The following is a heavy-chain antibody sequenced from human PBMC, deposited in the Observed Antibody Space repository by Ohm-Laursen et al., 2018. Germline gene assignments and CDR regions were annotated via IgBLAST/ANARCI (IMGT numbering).Heavy chain of an antibody. CDR3: ARETIFGPSGGMDV. V-gene: IGHV4-61*08. D-gene: IGHD3-3*01. J-gene: IGHJ6*02. CDR2: IYYSGST. CDR1: GGSISSGGYY. Sequence: SETLSLTWTVSGGSISSGGYYWSWIRQHPGKGLEWIGYIYYSGSTNYNPSLKSRLTISVDTSKNQFSLKLSSVTAADTAVYYCARETIFGPSGGMDVWGQGTTVTVSS.